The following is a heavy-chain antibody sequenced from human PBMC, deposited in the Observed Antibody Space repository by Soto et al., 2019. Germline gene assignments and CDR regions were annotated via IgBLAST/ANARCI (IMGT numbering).Heavy chain of an antibody. CDR1: GFTFSSYA. D-gene: IGHD7-27*01. J-gene: IGHJ4*02. CDR2: ISGSGGST. Sequence: PGGSLRLSCAASGFTFSSYAMSWVRQAPGKGLERVSAISGSGGSTYYADSVKGRFTISRDNSKNTLYLQMNSLRAEDTAVYYCAKLTGDQDYFDYWGQGTLVTVSS. V-gene: IGHV3-23*01. CDR3: AKLTGDQDYFDY.